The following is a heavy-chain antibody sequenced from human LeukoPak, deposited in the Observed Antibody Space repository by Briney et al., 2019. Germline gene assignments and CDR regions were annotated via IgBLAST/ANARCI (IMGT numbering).Heavy chain of an antibody. Sequence: LETLSLTCNVSGGSINSNSYYWGWIRQPPGRGPEWIGDVYHSGRAFYNPSFKSRATISIDTSKNHFSLKLTSVTAADTALYYCARLGTVTAYFDHWGQGTLVLVSS. CDR2: VYHSGRA. CDR1: GGSINSNSYY. CDR3: ARLGTVTAYFDH. V-gene: IGHV4-39*02. J-gene: IGHJ4*02. D-gene: IGHD2-21*02.